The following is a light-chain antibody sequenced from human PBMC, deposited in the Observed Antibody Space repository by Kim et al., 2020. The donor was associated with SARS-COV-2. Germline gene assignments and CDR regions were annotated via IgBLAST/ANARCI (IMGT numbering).Light chain of an antibody. J-gene: IGLJ2*01. CDR3: SSYAASNNLV. CDR1: SSHVGGNSY. CDR2: EVS. Sequence: GQSVTSSCTGTSSHVGGNSYVSGSQQHPGKAPKLMIYEVSKRPSGVPDRFYGSKSGNTASLTVSGLQAEDEADYYCSSYAASNNLVFGGGTQLTVL. V-gene: IGLV2-8*01.